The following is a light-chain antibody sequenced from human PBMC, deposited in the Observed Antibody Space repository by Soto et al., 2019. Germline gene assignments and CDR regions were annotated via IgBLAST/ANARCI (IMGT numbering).Light chain of an antibody. CDR2: GAS. V-gene: IGKV3-15*01. CDR3: QQYNNWPLT. Sequence: EIVLTQSPGTLSLSPGERATLSCRTSQGVASSYLAWYQQKPGQAPRLLIYGASNRATGTPARFSGSGSGTEFTLTISSLQSEDFAVYYCQQYNNWPLTFGGGTKVDI. J-gene: IGKJ4*01. CDR1: QGVASSY.